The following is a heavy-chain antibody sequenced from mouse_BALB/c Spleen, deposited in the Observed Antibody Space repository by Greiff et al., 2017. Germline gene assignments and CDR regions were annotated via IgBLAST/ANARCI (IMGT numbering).Heavy chain of an antibody. CDR2: ISSGGSYT. Sequence: EVQLVESGGGLVKPGGSLKLSCAASGFTFSSYTMSWVRQTPEKRLEWVATISSGGSYTYYPDSVKGRFTISRDNAMNTLYLQMSSLKSEDTAMYYRTRVYDDGEGPIAYWGQGSLGTGPA. D-gene: IGHD2-3*01. V-gene: IGHV5-6-4*01. CDR1: GFTFSSYT. J-gene: IGHJ3*01. CDR3: TRVYDDGEGPIAY.